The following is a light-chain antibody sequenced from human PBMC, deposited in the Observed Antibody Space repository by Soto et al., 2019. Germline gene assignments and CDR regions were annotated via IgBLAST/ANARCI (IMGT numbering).Light chain of an antibody. J-gene: IGKJ1*01. V-gene: IGKV3-20*01. Sequence: IVLRQSRGTRSLFPGERATLSCRASQTGSNSYLAWYQQKSGQAPRLLIYGVSNRDTGIPDRFSGSGSGTEFALTISRLEPEDFAVYICQHYGYPQWTFGPGTKVDIK. CDR3: QHYGYPQWT. CDR2: GVS. CDR1: QTGSNSY.